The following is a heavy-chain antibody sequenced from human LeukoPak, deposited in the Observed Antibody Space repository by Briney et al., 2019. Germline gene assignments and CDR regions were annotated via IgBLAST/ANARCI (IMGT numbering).Heavy chain of an antibody. D-gene: IGHD3-22*01. CDR1: GFSFSSYD. CDR3: AIFVHYYDTTGYRKEGWDF. V-gene: IGHV3-13*01. J-gene: IGHJ6*04. Sequence: GGSLRLSCATSGFSFSSYDIHWLRQAAGRGLEWVSSITTSGDINYAASVRGRFTISRENAKNSLFLQMNSLRPQDTAIYFCAIFVHYYDTTGYRKEGWDFWGTGTTVAVSP. CDR2: ITTSGDI.